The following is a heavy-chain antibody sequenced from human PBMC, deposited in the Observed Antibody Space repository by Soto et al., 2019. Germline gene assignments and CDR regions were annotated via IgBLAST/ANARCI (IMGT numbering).Heavy chain of an antibody. CDR3: ARGVEQQLARNYYYYGMDV. V-gene: IGHV3-30-3*01. CDR2: ISYDGSNK. D-gene: IGHD6-13*01. CDR1: GFTFSSYA. Sequence: GGSLRLSCAASGFTFSSYAMHWVRQAPGKGLEWVAVISYDGSNKYYADSVKGRFTISRDNSKNTLYLQMNSLRAEDTAVYYCARGVEQQLARNYYYYGMDVWGQGTTVTVSS. J-gene: IGHJ6*02.